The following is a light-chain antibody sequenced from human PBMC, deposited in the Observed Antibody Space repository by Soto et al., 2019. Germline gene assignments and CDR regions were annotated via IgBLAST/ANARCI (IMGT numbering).Light chain of an antibody. CDR1: QSVSSY. CDR2: DAS. V-gene: IGKV3-20*01. J-gene: IGKJ1*01. CDR3: QQYGSPPRT. Sequence: EIVLTQSPATLSLSPGERATLSCRASQSVSSYLAWYQQKPGQAPRLLIYDASNRATDIPDRFSGSGSGTDFTLTISRLEPEDFAVYYCQQYGSPPRTFGQGTKVEIK.